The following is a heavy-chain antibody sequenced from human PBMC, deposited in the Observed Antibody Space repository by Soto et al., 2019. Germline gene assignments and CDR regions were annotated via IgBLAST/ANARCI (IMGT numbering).Heavy chain of an antibody. D-gene: IGHD6-19*01. CDR1: GGSFSGYY. V-gene: IGHV4-34*01. CDR2: INHSGST. Sequence: QVQLQQWGAGLLKPSETLSLTCAVYGGSFSGYYWSWIRQPPGKGLERIGEINHSGSTNYNPSLKSRFTISVDKSKNQFSLKLSSVTAADTAVYYCARAPLEQWLSSGRYFDYWGQGTLVTASS. J-gene: IGHJ4*02. CDR3: ARAPLEQWLSSGRYFDY.